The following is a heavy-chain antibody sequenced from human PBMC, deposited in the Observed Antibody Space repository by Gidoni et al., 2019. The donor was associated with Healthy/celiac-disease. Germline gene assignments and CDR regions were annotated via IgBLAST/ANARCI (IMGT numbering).Heavy chain of an antibody. V-gene: IGHV1-69*01. CDR3: ARAKGYYDSSGYYFDY. Sequence: QVQLVQSGAEVKKPGSSVKVSCKASGGTFSSYAISWVRQAPGQGLEWMGGIIPIVGTANYAQKFQGRVTITADESTSTAYMELSSLRSEETAVYYCARAKGYYDSSGYYFDYWGQGTLVTVSS. D-gene: IGHD3-22*01. J-gene: IGHJ4*02. CDR1: GGTFSSYA. CDR2: IIPIVGTA.